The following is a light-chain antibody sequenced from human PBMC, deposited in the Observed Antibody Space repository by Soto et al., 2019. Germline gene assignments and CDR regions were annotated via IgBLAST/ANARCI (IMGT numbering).Light chain of an antibody. CDR3: LQDYNSPLT. Sequence: IEMTQTPSSLSASVGDRVTITCRASQGIRHDLGWYQQKPGKAPKRLIYAASSLQTGVPSRFSGSGSSTDFTITLSSLQPEDFAPYYCLQDYNSPLTFGQGTKVDI. J-gene: IGKJ1*01. V-gene: IGKV1-6*01. CDR1: QGIRHD. CDR2: AAS.